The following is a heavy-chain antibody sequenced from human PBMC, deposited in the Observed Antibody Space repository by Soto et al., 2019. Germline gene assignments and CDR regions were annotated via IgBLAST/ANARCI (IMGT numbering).Heavy chain of an antibody. CDR1: GFTFSSYW. D-gene: IGHD6-25*01. J-gene: IGHJ6*02. V-gene: IGHV3-15*06. CDR3: TADIPNISANYGMDV. Sequence: GGSLRLSCAASGFTFSSYWMSWVRQAPGKGLEWVGRIKTKIEGGTTNYAAPVKGRFTVSGDDSKNTVYLHMNSLRTEDTAVYYCTADIPNISANYGMDVWGQGTTVTVSS. CDR2: IKTKIEGGTT.